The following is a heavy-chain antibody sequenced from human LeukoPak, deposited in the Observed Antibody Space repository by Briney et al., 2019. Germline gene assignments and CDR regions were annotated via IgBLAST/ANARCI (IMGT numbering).Heavy chain of an antibody. D-gene: IGHD3-16*01. CDR3: ARGDFFDGGGRNWFDP. CDR2: IHTSGTT. CDR1: GVSMRSYY. V-gene: IGHV4-4*07. Sequence: PSETLSLTCTVSGVSMRSYYWSFIRQPAGKGLEWIGRIHTSGTTYYNASLKSRVTMSVDTSKNQFSLRRTSVTAADTAVYYCARGDFFDGGGRNWFDPWGQGTLVTVSS. J-gene: IGHJ5*02.